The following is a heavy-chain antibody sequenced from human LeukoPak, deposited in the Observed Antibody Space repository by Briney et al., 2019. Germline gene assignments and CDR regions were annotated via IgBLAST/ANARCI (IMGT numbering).Heavy chain of an antibody. D-gene: IGHD6-19*01. CDR1: GYTFTNYW. CDR3: VRESGYSSGWYPY. J-gene: IGHJ4*02. V-gene: IGHV5-51*01. Sequence: GESLKISCKGSGYTFTNYWTAWVRQMPGKGLEWMGMFYPGDSDSRYSPSFQGQVTFSADKSISTAYLQWSSLKASDSAMYYCVRESGYSSGWYPYWGQGTLVTVSS. CDR2: FYPGDSDS.